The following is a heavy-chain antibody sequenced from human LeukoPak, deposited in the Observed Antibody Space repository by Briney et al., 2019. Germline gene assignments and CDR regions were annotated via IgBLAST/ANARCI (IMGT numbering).Heavy chain of an antibody. CDR1: GYTFSDYY. CDR3: ARERESSGPSSLDP. D-gene: IGHD3-22*01. CDR2: IHRSSGGT. J-gene: IGHJ5*02. Sequence: ASVKVSCKASGYTFSDYYMHWVRRAPGQGLEWMGWIHRSSGGTKYAQKFQGRVTMTRDTSMRTDYMELRRLTSDDTAVYWCARERESSGPSSLDPWGQGTLVTVSS. V-gene: IGHV1-2*02.